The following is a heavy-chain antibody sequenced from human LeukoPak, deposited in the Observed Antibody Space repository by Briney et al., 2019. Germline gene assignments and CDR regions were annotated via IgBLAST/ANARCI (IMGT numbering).Heavy chain of an antibody. D-gene: IGHD3-16*01. CDR1: GFTFTTSV. Sequence: VASVKVSCKASGFTFTTSVMQWVRQARGQRLEWIGWIVVGSGNTNYAQEFQERVTITRDMSTSTAYMGLSSPRSEDTAVYYCAADWGASGGALWGQGTLVTVSS. CDR3: AADWGASGGAL. CDR2: IVVGSGNT. J-gene: IGHJ4*02. V-gene: IGHV1-58*02.